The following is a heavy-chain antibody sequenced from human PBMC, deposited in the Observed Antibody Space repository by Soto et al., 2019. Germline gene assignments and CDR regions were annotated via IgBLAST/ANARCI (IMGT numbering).Heavy chain of an antibody. CDR3: ARYYDFWSGYFQFDP. J-gene: IGHJ5*02. D-gene: IGHD3-3*01. Sequence: PSETLSLTCTVSGGSISSSSYYRGWIRQPPGKGLEWIGSIYYSGSTYYNPSLKSRVTISVDTSKNQFSLKLSSVTATDTAVYYCARYYDFWSGYFQFDPWGQGTLVTVSS. V-gene: IGHV4-39*01. CDR1: GGSISSSSYY. CDR2: IYYSGST.